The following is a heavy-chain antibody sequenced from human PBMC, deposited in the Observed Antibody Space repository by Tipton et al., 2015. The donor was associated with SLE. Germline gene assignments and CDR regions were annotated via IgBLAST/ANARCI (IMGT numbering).Heavy chain of an antibody. Sequence: TLSLTCSVSGGSFSSGDYYWSWIRQHPGKGLEWIGYIYNSGSYYHNPSLESRVTISVDTFNNQFSLKLSSVTAADTAVYYCARLRFYFDYWGQGTLVTVSS. CDR3: ARLRFYFDY. V-gene: IGHV4-31*03. D-gene: IGHD3-16*01. CDR2: IYNSGSY. CDR1: GGSFSSGDYY. J-gene: IGHJ4*02.